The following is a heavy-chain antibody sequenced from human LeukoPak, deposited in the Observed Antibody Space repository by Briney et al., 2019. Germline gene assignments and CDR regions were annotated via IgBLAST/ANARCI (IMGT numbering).Heavy chain of an antibody. CDR1: GGTFSSYA. D-gene: IGHD2-2*01. CDR2: IIPIFGTA. CDR3: ATPKAVVPAARSFDYYYYGMDV. Sequence: SVKVSCKASGGTFSSYAISWVRQAPGQGLEWMGGIIPIFGTANYAQKFQGRVTITADESTSTAYMELSGLRSEDTAVYYCATPKAVVPAARSFDYYYYGMDVWGQGTTVTVSS. V-gene: IGHV1-69*13. J-gene: IGHJ6*02.